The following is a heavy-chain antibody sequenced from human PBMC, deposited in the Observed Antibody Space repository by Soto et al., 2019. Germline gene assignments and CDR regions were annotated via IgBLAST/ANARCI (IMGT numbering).Heavy chain of an antibody. CDR1: GGSISPFY. V-gene: IGHV4-4*07. D-gene: IGHD3-22*01. CDR2: VYPTGST. Sequence: SETLSLTCTVSGGSISPFYWNWIRQSAGKGLEWIGRVYPTGSTNYSHSLKSRVSMSVDTSKNQFSLKLGPVTAADTAVYYCARASYDSIGYTFDYWGQGILVTVSS. CDR3: ARASYDSIGYTFDY. J-gene: IGHJ4*02.